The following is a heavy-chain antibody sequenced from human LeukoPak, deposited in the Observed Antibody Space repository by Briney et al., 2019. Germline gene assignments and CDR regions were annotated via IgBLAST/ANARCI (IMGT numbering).Heavy chain of an antibody. Sequence: PGGTLRLSCAASGFTFSSYWMSCVRQAPGKGLEWVANIKQDGSEKFYVDSVKGRFTISRDNAKNSLYLQMNSLRAEDTAVYYCARGGRKLDPWGQGTLVTVSS. J-gene: IGHJ5*02. D-gene: IGHD2-15*01. CDR1: GFTFSSYW. CDR3: ARGGRKLDP. V-gene: IGHV3-7*01. CDR2: IKQDGSEK.